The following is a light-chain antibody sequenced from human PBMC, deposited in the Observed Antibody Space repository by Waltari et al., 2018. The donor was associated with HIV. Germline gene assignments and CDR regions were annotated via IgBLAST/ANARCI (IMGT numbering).Light chain of an antibody. J-gene: IGKJ2*01. V-gene: IGKV4-1*01. CDR1: QSVLNSSSNKNS. Sequence: DIVMTQSPDSLAVSLGVRATINCKSSQSVLNSSSNKNSLAWYQQKSGQPPNLLIYWASTRESGVPERFSGSGSGTDFTLTISSLQAADVAVYYCQQHYTSPYTFGQGTKLEIK. CDR2: WAS. CDR3: QQHYTSPYT.